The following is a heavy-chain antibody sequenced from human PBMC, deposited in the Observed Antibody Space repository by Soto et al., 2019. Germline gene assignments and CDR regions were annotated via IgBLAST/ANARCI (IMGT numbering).Heavy chain of an antibody. V-gene: IGHV1-18*01. CDR1: GYTFNTYG. Sequence: QIQLVQSGAEVKKPGASVKVSCKASGYTFNTYGISWVRQAPGQGLEWMGWINAYNGNTKYAQKFQGRVTMATDTSTSTAYMELRSLTSDDTAVYYCARDRDYGGNRGDYWGQGTLVTVSS. J-gene: IGHJ4*02. CDR3: ARDRDYGGNRGDY. D-gene: IGHD4-17*01. CDR2: INAYNGNT.